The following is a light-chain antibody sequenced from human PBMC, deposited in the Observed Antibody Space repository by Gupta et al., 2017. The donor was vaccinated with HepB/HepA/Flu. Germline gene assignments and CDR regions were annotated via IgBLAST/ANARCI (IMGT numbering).Light chain of an antibody. Sequence: DIQMTRSPSSLSASAGDRVTVTCRASPGISSYLAWYQQKPGNVPKLLIYAASTVNSGVPSRFSGSGSGTDFTLTISSLQPEDVANYYCQNCDSAPFTFGPGTKVDIK. CDR3: QNCDSAPFT. V-gene: IGKV1-27*01. J-gene: IGKJ3*01. CDR2: AAS. CDR1: PGISSY.